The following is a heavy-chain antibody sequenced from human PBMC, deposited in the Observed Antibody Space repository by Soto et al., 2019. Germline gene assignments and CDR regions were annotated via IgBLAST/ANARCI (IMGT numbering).Heavy chain of an antibody. D-gene: IGHD3-3*01. J-gene: IGHJ6*02. CDR3: AKQPYYDFWSGYNYGMDG. V-gene: IGHV3-23*01. Sequence: VGSLRLSCAASGFTFSNYAMSWVRQAPGEGLEWVSGISGSGGSTYYADSVKGRFTISRDNSKNALYLQMNSLRAEDTAVYYCAKQPYYDFWSGYNYGMDGRGQGTTGPVSS. CDR2: ISGSGGST. CDR1: GFTFSNYA.